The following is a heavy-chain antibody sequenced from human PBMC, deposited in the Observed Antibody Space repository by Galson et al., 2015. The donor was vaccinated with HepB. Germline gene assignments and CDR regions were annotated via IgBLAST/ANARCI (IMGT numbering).Heavy chain of an antibody. CDR1: GFSLRRTGEG. D-gene: IGHD3-22*01. J-gene: IGHJ4*02. CDR2: IYWDDKK. CDR3: CTCGYYEGY. V-gene: IGHV2-5*02. Sequence: PALVKPTQTLTLTCTFSGFSLRRTGEGVGWIRQPPGKALEWLGAIYWDDKKGYSSSLNSRLTITRDTSRNQVVLTMTNMDPVDTATYYCCTCGYYEGYWGQGTLVTVSA.